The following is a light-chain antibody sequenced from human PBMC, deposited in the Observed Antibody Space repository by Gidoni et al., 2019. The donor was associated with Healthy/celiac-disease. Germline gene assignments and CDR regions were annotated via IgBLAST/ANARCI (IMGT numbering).Light chain of an antibody. V-gene: IGKV1-9*01. CDR2: ASS. CDR3: QQLNSYPPT. CDR1: QGISSY. Sequence: DIQLTQSPSFLSASVGDRVTITCRASQGISSYLAWYQQKPGKAPKLLIYASSTLQSGVPSRFRGSGSGTEFTLTISSLQPEEFATYYCQQLNSYPPTFGQGTKLEIK. J-gene: IGKJ2*01.